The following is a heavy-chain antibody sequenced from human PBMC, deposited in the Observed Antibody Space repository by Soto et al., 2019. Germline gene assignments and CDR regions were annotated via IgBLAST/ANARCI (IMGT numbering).Heavy chain of an antibody. CDR1: GFTFSSYG. CDR2: SSATGAGT. J-gene: IGHJ4*02. CDR3: AKDRRAGGNYGFYSDF. Sequence: GSLLLACAASGFTFSSYGITVVRQAPGKGLEWVSFSSATGAGTYYADSVKGRFTISRDNSKNTLYLQMTSLRADDTAVYYCAKDRRAGGNYGFYSDFWGQGALVTVSS. V-gene: IGHV3-23*01. D-gene: IGHD1-7*01.